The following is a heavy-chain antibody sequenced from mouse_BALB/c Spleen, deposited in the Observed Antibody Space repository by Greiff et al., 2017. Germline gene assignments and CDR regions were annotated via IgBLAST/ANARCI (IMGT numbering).Heavy chain of an antibody. J-gene: IGHJ3*01. CDR1: GYTFTSYW. CDR2: IYPGDGDT. V-gene: IGHV1-87*01. Sequence: VQLQQSGAELARPGASVKLSCKASGYTFTSYWMQWVKQRPGQGLEWIGAIYPGDGDTRYTQKFKGKATLTADKSSSTAYMQLSSLASEDSAVYYCARGNWECAYWGQGTLVTVSA. CDR3: ARGNWECAY. D-gene: IGHD4-1*01.